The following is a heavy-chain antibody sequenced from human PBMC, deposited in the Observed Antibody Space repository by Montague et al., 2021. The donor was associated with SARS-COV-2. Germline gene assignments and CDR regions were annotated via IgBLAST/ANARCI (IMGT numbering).Heavy chain of an antibody. CDR3: ARNPHRTYFYGSGIYLLNHSFDD. D-gene: IGHD3-10*01. Sequence: SLRLSCAASGFTLYAYWMNWVRQAPGKGLEWVANINYDGSETYYXGSVKGRFTISRDNANNALHLQMNNLRAADTAVYFCARNPHRTYFYGSGIYLLNHSFDDWGPGTLVTVSS. CDR1: GFTLYAYW. J-gene: IGHJ4*02. CDR2: INYDGSET. V-gene: IGHV3-7*01.